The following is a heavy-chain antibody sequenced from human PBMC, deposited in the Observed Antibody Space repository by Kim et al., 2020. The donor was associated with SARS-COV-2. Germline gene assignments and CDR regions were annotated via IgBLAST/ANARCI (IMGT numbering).Heavy chain of an antibody. J-gene: IGHJ6*02. Sequence: SETLSLTCTVSGGSISSSSYYWGWIRQPPGKGLEWIGSIYYSGSTYYNPSLKSRVTISVDTSKNQFSLKLSSVTAADTAVYYCARHGPMVRGRAYYYYGMDVWGQGTTVTVSS. CDR3: ARHGPMVRGRAYYYYGMDV. D-gene: IGHD3-10*01. CDR1: GGSISSSSYY. CDR2: IYYSGST. V-gene: IGHV4-39*01.